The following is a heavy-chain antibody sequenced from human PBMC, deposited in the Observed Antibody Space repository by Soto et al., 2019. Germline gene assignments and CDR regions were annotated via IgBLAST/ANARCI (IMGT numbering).Heavy chain of an antibody. Sequence: APVKASCKASGFTFFTSAVQWVRQEHGQRLEWIGWIVVGSGNTNYAQKFQERVTITRDMSTNTAYMELSSLRSEDTALYYCAADPYCGGDCYFDYWGQGSMVTVSS. CDR3: AADPYCGGDCYFDY. V-gene: IGHV1-58*01. D-gene: IGHD2-21*02. CDR2: IVVGSGNT. CDR1: GFTFFTSA. J-gene: IGHJ4*02.